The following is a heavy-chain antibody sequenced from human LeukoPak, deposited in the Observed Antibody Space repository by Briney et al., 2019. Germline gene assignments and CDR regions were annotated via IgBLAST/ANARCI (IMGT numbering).Heavy chain of an antibody. D-gene: IGHD1-26*01. J-gene: IGHJ6*02. V-gene: IGHV4-39*07. CDR3: ARDPPASGSYGMDV. CDR2: IYYSGST. Sequence: SETLSLTCTVSGGSISSSTYYWGWIRQPPGKRLEWIGSIYYSGSTNYNPSLKSRVTISVDTSKNQFSLKLSSVTAADTAVYYCARDPPASGSYGMDVWGQGTTVTVSS. CDR1: GGSISSSTYY.